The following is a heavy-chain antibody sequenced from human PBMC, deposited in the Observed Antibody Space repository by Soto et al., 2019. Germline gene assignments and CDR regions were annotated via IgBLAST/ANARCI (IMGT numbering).Heavy chain of an antibody. CDR1: GYPFTTEW. J-gene: IGHJ4*02. CDR2: IFPGDSDT. Sequence: DVQLVQSGPEVKKPGESLKISCRGSGYPFTTEWIAWVRQKPGKGLEWMGIIFPGDSDTKYSPSFQGQVTISADKSTNTVHLQWSSLRASDTAMYYCARRAGSEYWGQGTLVTVSS. V-gene: IGHV5-51*01. CDR3: ARRAGSEY.